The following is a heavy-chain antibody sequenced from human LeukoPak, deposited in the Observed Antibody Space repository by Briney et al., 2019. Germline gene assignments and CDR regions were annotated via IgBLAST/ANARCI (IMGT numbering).Heavy chain of an antibody. D-gene: IGHD3-10*01. J-gene: IGHJ4*02. CDR1: RFTFSRYG. Sequence: GGSLRLSCAASRFTFSRYGMHWVRQAPGKGLEWAAVISYDGSNKYYVDSVKGRFTISRDNSKNTLYLQMNSLRAEDTAVYYCAKGLSGSPPPYWGQGTLVTVSS. CDR3: AKGLSGSPPPY. V-gene: IGHV3-30*18. CDR2: ISYDGSNK.